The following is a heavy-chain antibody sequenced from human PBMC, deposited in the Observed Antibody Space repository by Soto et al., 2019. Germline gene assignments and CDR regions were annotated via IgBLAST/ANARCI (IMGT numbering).Heavy chain of an antibody. CDR2: INAGNGNT. V-gene: IGHV1-3*01. J-gene: IGHJ6*01. Sequence: ASVKVSCKASGYTFTSYAMHWVRQAPGQRLEWMGWINAGNGNTKYSQKFQGRVTITRDTSASTAYMELSSLRSEDTAVYYCARGPRIKLFGAVADHYGMDVWRQGPTGTAAS. CDR3: ARGPRIKLFGAVADHYGMDV. CDR1: GYTFTSYA. D-gene: IGHD3-3*01.